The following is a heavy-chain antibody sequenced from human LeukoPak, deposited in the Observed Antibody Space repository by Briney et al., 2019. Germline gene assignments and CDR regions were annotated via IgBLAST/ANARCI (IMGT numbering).Heavy chain of an antibody. D-gene: IGHD2-2*01. Sequence: SETLSLTCAVYGGSFSGYSWSWIRQPPGKGLEWIGEINHSGSTNYNPSLKSRVTKSVDTSKNQFSLKLSSVTAADTAVYYCASLDVVVPAATSKYYFDYWGQGTLVTVSS. J-gene: IGHJ4*02. V-gene: IGHV4-34*01. CDR3: ASLDVVVPAATSKYYFDY. CDR2: INHSGST. CDR1: GGSFSGYS.